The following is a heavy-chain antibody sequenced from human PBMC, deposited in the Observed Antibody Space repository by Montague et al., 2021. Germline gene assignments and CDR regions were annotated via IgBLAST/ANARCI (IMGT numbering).Heavy chain of an antibody. CDR1: GFTFSTYN. CDR3: ARGGGGYLDY. V-gene: IGHV3-30-3*01. Sequence: SQRLSGAASGFTFSTYNTHWVRQAPGKGLEWVAALLYDGNNEYYADSVKGRFTFSRDNSKNTLYLQMNSLRAEDTAVYYCARGGGGYLDYWGQGTLVTVSS. J-gene: IGHJ4*03. D-gene: IGHD1-26*01. CDR2: LLYDGNNE.